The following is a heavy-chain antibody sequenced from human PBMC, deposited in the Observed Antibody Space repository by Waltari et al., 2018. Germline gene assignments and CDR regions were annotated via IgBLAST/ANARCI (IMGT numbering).Heavy chain of an antibody. CDR1: GGSFSGYY. Sequence: QVQLQQWGAGLLKPSETLSLTCAVYGGSFSGYYWSWIRQPPGKGLEWIGEINHSGSTNYNPSRKSRVTISVDTSKNQFSLKLSSVTAADTAVYYCARGKRDGMDVWGQGTTVTVSS. CDR3: ARGKRDGMDV. V-gene: IGHV4-34*01. J-gene: IGHJ6*02. CDR2: INHSGST.